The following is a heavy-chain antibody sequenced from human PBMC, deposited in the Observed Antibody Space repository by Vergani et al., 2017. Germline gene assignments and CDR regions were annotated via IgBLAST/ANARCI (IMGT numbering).Heavy chain of an antibody. J-gene: IGHJ3*02. CDR3: VRDQVTMLRGSDALDI. CDR2: IRSKAYGQAT. CDR1: GFIFSDHY. Sequence: EVQVVESGGGLVQPGGTLRLSCAASGFIFSDHYMDWFRQAPGQGLEWVGGIRSKAYGQATIYAASVKGRFTISRDDSKIIAYLQMNNLQTEDTAMYYCVRDQVTMLRGSDALDIWGQGTMVTVSS. V-gene: IGHV3-71*04. D-gene: IGHD3-10*01.